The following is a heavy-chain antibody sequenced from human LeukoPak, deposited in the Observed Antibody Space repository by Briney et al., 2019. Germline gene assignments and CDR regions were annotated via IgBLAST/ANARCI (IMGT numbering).Heavy chain of an antibody. Sequence: PGGSLRLSCAASGFTVSSHYMSWVRQAPGKGLEWVSVIYSGGSTYYADSVKGRFTISRDNSKNTLYLQMNSLRAEDTAVYYCARGRIAAAGAAFDYWGQGTLVTVSS. V-gene: IGHV3-53*01. J-gene: IGHJ4*02. CDR1: GFTVSSHY. CDR3: ARGRIAAAGAAFDY. D-gene: IGHD6-13*01. CDR2: IYSGGST.